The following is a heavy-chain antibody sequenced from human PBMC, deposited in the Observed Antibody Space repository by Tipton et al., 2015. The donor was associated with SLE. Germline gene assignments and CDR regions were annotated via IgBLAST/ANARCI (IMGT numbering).Heavy chain of an antibody. CDR2: IYYSGNT. D-gene: IGHD3-16*01. Sequence: TLFLTCTVSGDSISSYYWSWIRQPPGKGLEWIGYIYYSGNTNYNPSLKSRVTISVDTSKNQFSLKLSSVTAADTAVYYCARVPSRFGGFDYWGQGTLVTVSS. CDR3: ARVPSRFGGFDY. CDR1: GDSISSYY. J-gene: IGHJ4*02. V-gene: IGHV4-59*01.